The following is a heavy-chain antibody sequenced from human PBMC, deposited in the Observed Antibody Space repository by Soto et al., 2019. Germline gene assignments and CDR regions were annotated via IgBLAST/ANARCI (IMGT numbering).Heavy chain of an antibody. CDR1: GGSINSYC. CDR2: IFDSGNA. J-gene: IGHJ4*02. Sequence: QVQLQESGPGLVKPSETLSLTCTVSGGSINSYCWSWIRQPPGKGLEWIAYIFDSGNANYNPSLKSRVTISVDTSKNQFSLKLTSVTAADTAVYYCARHRRTTVAKFYFDNWGKGALVTVSS. D-gene: IGHD4-4*01. V-gene: IGHV4-59*08. CDR3: ARHRRTTVAKFYFDN.